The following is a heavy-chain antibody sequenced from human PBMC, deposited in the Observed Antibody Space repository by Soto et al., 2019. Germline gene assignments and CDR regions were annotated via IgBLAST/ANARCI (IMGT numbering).Heavy chain of an antibody. J-gene: IGHJ4*02. Sequence: SLRLSCAASEFTFNIYGMHWVRQAPDKGLEWVALISYDGSNQYYADSVKGRFTISRDNSKNTLFLQMNSLRADDTAVYYCAKDQASGQGSFDSWGQGPLVTVSS. CDR2: ISYDGSNQ. V-gene: IGHV3-30*18. CDR3: AKDQASGQGSFDS. CDR1: EFTFNIYG.